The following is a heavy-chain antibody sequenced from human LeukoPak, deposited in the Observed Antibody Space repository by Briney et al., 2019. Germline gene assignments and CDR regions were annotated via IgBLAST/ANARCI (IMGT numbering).Heavy chain of an antibody. Sequence: GRSLRLSCAASGFTFSSYGMHWVRQAPGKGLEWVAVIWYDESNKYYADSVKGRFTISRDNSKNTLYLQMNSLRAEDTAVYYCARGGVGATTSSVRTFDYWGQGTLVTVSS. J-gene: IGHJ4*02. CDR3: ARGGVGATTSSVRTFDY. CDR1: GFTFSSYG. D-gene: IGHD1-26*01. CDR2: IWYDESNK. V-gene: IGHV3-33*01.